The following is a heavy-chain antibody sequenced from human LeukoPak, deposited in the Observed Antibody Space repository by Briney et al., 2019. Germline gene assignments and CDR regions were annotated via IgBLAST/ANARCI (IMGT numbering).Heavy chain of an antibody. CDR3: AKDRVEAARPSGFDY. D-gene: IGHD6-6*01. J-gene: IGHJ4*02. Sequence: GRSLRLSCAASGFTFDDYAMHWVRQAPGKGLEWVSGISWNSGSIGYADSVKGRFTISRDNAKNSLYLQMNSLRAEDTAVYYCAKDRVEAARPSGFDYWGQGTLVTVSS. V-gene: IGHV3-9*01. CDR1: GFTFDDYA. CDR2: ISWNSGSI.